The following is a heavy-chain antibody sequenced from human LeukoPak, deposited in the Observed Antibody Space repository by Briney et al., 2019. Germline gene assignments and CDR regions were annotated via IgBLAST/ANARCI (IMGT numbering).Heavy chain of an antibody. CDR3: ARLISRGTGYNYLDD. J-gene: IGHJ4*02. CDR2: IYPGDSDI. V-gene: IGHV5-51*01. CDR1: GYRFTTYW. Sequence: GESLKISCKGSGYRFTTYWIGWGRQTPGKGLEWMGIIYPGDSDIRYRPSFRGQVTISADKSISTAYLQWSSLRASDTAMYYCARLISRGTGYNYLDDWGEGTLVTVSS. D-gene: IGHD5-24*01.